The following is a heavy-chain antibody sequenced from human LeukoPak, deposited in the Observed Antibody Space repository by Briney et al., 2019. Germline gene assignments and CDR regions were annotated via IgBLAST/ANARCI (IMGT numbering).Heavy chain of an antibody. Sequence: TGGSLRLSCAASGFTFSSYGMHWVRQAPGKGLEWVAVISYDGSNKYYADSVKGRFTISRDNSKNTLYLQMNSLRAEDTAVYYCAKVRDSYGTYYYYGTDVWGQGTTVTVSS. D-gene: IGHD5-18*01. CDR3: AKVRDSYGTYYYYGTDV. V-gene: IGHV3-30*18. CDR1: GFTFSSYG. J-gene: IGHJ6*02. CDR2: ISYDGSNK.